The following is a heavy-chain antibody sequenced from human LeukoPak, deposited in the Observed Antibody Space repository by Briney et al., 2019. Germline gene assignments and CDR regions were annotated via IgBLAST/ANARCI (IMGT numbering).Heavy chain of an antibody. Sequence: PSETLSLTCTVSGGSISSSSYYWGWIRQPPGKGLEWIGSIYYSGATNYSPSLKSRVTISVDTSKNQFSLRLSSVTAADTAVYYCARDRGVANYYYNGMDVWGQGTTVTVSS. V-gene: IGHV4-39*07. J-gene: IGHJ6*02. CDR1: GGSISSSSYY. CDR2: IYYSGAT. CDR3: ARDRGVANYYYNGMDV. D-gene: IGHD3-10*01.